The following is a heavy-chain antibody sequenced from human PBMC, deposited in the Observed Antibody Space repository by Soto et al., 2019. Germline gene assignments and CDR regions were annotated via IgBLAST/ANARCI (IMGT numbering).Heavy chain of an antibody. Sequence: SETLSLTCTVSGGSFSSGSYYWSWIRQPPGKGLEWIGYIYYSGSTNYNPSLKSRVTISLDTSKNQFSLRLSSVTAADTAVYYCATTDGPVYFDYWGQGTLVTVSS. V-gene: IGHV4-61*01. D-gene: IGHD2-2*01. CDR3: ATTDGPVYFDY. CDR1: GGSFSSGSYY. J-gene: IGHJ4*02. CDR2: IYYSGST.